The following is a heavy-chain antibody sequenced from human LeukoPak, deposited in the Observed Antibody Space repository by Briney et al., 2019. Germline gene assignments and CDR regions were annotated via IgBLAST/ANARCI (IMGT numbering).Heavy chain of an antibody. CDR2: ICYSGST. Sequence: PETLSLTCTVSGGSISSRSYCWGWIRQPPGKGLEWIGSICYSGSTYYTPSLKSRVTISVDTSKNQFSLRLTSVTAADTAVYYCARDRWDYGSGTYSHFDYWGQGTLVTVSS. D-gene: IGHD3-10*01. CDR1: GGSISSRSYC. J-gene: IGHJ4*02. CDR3: ARDRWDYGSGTYSHFDY. V-gene: IGHV4-39*07.